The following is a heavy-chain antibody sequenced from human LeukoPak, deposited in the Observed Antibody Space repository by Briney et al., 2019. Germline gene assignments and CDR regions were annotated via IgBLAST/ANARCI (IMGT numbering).Heavy chain of an antibody. V-gene: IGHV3-21*01. Sequence: GGSLRLSCAASGFTFSTYSMNWVRQAPGKGLEWVSSISRSSNNIYYADSVKGRFTISRDNAKNSLYLQMNSLRAEDTAVYYCARDIPDYWGQGTQVTVSS. CDR1: GFTFSTYS. CDR3: ARDIPDY. J-gene: IGHJ4*02. CDR2: ISRSSNNI.